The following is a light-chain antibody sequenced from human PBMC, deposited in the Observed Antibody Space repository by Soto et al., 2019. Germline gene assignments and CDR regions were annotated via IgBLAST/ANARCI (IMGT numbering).Light chain of an antibody. CDR1: SSNIASNT. J-gene: IGLJ1*01. V-gene: IGLV1-44*01. CDR3: ASWDDSLNGHV. CDR2: SSD. Sequence: QSVLTHPPSASGTPGQRVTVSCSGSSSNIASNTVNWYQQLPGTAPKLLIYSSDQRPSGVPDRFSASKSGTSASLAISGLQSEDEADYYCASWDDSLNGHVFGTGTKVTVL.